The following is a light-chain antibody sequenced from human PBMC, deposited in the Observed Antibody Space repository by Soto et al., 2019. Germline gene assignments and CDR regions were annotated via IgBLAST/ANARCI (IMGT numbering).Light chain of an antibody. V-gene: IGKV3-15*01. J-gene: IGKJ1*01. CDR3: QQYSNWPPET. Sequence: IVLTQSPGTLSLSPGERSTLSFLASQSVSSNLAWYQQKPGQAPRLLIYGASTRATGIPARFSGSGSGTEFTLTISSLQSEDFAVYYCQQYSNWPPETFGQGTKVDIK. CDR1: QSVSSN. CDR2: GAS.